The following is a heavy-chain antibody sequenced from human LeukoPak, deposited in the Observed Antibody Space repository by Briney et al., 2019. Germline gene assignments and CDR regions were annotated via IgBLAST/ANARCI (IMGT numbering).Heavy chain of an antibody. V-gene: IGHV1-69*04. CDR3: ASFGYCSSTSCPGRGATSWFDP. D-gene: IGHD2-2*03. CDR2: IIPILGIA. CDR1: GGTFSSYA. Sequence: ASVKVPCKASGGTFSSYAISWVRQAPGQGLGWMGRIIPILGIANYAQKFQGRVTITADKSTSTAYMELSSLRSEDTAVYYCASFGYCSSTSCPGRGATSWFDPWGQGTLVTVSS. J-gene: IGHJ5*02.